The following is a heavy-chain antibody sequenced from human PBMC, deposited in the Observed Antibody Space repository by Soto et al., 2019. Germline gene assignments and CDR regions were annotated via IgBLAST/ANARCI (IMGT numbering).Heavy chain of an antibody. CDR1: GFTFSSYA. Sequence: GGSLRLSCAASGFTFSSYAMSWVRQAPGKGLEWVSAISGSGGSTYYADSVKGRFTISRDNSKNTLYLQMNSLRAEDTAVYYCAKRGTDKGTLRYFDWLLSGGMDVWGQGTTVTVSS. D-gene: IGHD3-9*01. J-gene: IGHJ6*02. CDR2: ISGSGGST. V-gene: IGHV3-23*01. CDR3: AKRGTDKGTLRYFDWLLSGGMDV.